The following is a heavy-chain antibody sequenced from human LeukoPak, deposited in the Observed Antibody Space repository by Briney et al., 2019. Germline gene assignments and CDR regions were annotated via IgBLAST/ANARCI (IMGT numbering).Heavy chain of an antibody. J-gene: IGHJ6*02. Sequence: GRSLRLSCAASGFTFSSYWMSWVRQAPGKGLEWVANIKQDGSEKYYVDSVKGRFTISRDNAKNSLYLQMNSLRAEDTAVYYCAREASPPYYDFWSGYYRKELDYYYYGMDVWGQGTTVTVSS. CDR1: GFTFSSYW. V-gene: IGHV3-7*03. CDR2: IKQDGSEK. D-gene: IGHD3-3*01. CDR3: AREASPPYYDFWSGYYRKELDYYYYGMDV.